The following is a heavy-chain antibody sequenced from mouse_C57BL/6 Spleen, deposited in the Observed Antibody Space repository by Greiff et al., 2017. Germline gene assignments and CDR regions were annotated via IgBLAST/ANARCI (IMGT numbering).Heavy chain of an antibody. Sequence: QVQLQQSGPELVKPGASVKISCKASGYAFSSSWMNWVKQRPGKGLEWIGRIYPGDGDTNYNGKFKGKATLTADKSSSTAYMQLRSLTSEDSAVYFCARGGDADYWGQGTTLTVSS. CDR1: GYAFSSSW. J-gene: IGHJ2*01. V-gene: IGHV1-82*01. CDR2: IYPGDGDT. CDR3: ARGGDADY.